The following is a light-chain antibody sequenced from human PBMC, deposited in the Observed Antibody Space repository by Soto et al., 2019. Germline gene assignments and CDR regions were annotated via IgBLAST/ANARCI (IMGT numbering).Light chain of an antibody. Sequence: DIQMTQSPSSLSASVGDSFTVTCRASQGIRNDVGWYQQKPGKAPKRLNYGASGLQSGVPSRFSDSGSGTEFTLTISSLQPEDFATYYWLQNKSFPRTFGEGTKVEI. CDR2: GAS. V-gene: IGKV1-17*01. CDR3: LQNKSFPRT. J-gene: IGKJ1*01. CDR1: QGIRND.